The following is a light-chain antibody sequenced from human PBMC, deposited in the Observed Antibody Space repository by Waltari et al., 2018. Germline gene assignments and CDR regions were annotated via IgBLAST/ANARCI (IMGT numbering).Light chain of an antibody. CDR3: QQYYTMPVT. Sequence: DIVLTQSPESLAVSLGERPTITSKSSQSLISTSNNKNFLAWYQVKLGQPPKLLFYWSFTRQSGVPDRFSGSGSGTDFTLTISSLQAEDVAIYYRQQYYTMPVTFGGGTKVEIK. CDR1: QSLISTSNNKNF. CDR2: WSF. J-gene: IGKJ4*01. V-gene: IGKV4-1*01.